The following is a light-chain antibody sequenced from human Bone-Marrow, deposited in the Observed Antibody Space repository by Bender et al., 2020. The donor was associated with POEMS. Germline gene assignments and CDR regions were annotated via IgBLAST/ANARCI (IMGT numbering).Light chain of an antibody. Sequence: QSVLTQPPSVSEAPGQRVTISCTGSSSNIGAGYDVHWYQQLPGTAPRLLIYGDNNRPSGVPDRFSASKSGTSGSLAITGLQAEDEADYYCSSYTTSTTYVFGTGTTVSVL. CDR1: SSNIGAGYD. CDR2: GDN. CDR3: SSYTTSTTYV. J-gene: IGLJ1*01. V-gene: IGLV1-40*01.